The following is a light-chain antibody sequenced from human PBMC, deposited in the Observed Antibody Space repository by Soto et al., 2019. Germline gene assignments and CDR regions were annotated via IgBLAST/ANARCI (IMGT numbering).Light chain of an antibody. CDR2: DVS. CDR1: SSDVGGYNY. J-gene: IGLJ1*01. Sequence: QSLLTQSVSVCGSYGQSNTISCNGTSSDVGGYNYVSWYQQHLGKVPKFMIYDVSNRPSGVSTRFSGSKSGNTASLTISGLQAEDEADYYCNSYTTSNTRQIVFGTGT. V-gene: IGLV2-14*01. CDR3: NSYTTSNTRQIV.